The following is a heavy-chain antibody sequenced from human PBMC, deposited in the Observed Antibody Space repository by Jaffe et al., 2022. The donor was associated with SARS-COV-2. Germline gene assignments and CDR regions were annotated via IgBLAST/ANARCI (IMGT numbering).Heavy chain of an antibody. V-gene: IGHV3-23*01. CDR1: GFSFSSYA. D-gene: IGHD2-2*01. J-gene: IGHJ4*02. Sequence: EVQLLESGGGLVQPGGSLRLSCAASGFSFSSYAMTWVRQAPGKGLEWVSAISGSGGTTYDADSVKGRFTISRDNSKNTLYLQMNSLRAEDTAVYYCATGRRIVLLPASSTFDYWGQGTLVTVSS. CDR3: ATGRRIVLLPASSTFDY. CDR2: ISGSGGTT.